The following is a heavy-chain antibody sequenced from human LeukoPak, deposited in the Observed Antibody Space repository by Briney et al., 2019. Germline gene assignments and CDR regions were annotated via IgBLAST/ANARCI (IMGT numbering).Heavy chain of an antibody. CDR1: GYTFTKYW. J-gene: IGHJ2*01. CDR2: IHPGDSHT. CDR3: ARQQGMTAKSWYFDL. Sequence: GESLKISCEGSGYTFTKYWIGWVRQMPGKGLEWIGTIHPGDSHTWYSPSFQGQVTISADKSISMAYLQWSSLKASDTAMYFCARQQGMTAKSWYFDLWGRGTLVTVSS. D-gene: IGHD5-18*01. V-gene: IGHV5-51*01.